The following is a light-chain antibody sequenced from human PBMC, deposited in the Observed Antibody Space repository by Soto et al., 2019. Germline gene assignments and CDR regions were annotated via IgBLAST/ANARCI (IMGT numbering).Light chain of an antibody. Sequence: EIVMTQSPATLSVSPGERATLSCRASQSVSNNLAWYQQKPGQAPSLLIYGASTRATGIPARFSGSGSGTEFTLTISSLQSEDFAVYYCQHYNNWPLTFGQGTKVEI. J-gene: IGKJ1*01. CDR3: QHYNNWPLT. CDR2: GAS. V-gene: IGKV3-15*01. CDR1: QSVSNN.